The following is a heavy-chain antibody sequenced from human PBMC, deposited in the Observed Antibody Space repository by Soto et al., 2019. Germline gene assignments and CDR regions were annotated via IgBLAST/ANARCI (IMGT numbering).Heavy chain of an antibody. CDR1: GGSITPYY. Sequence: QVQLQESGPGLVKPSETLSLTCTVSGGSITPYYWSWIRQPPGKRLEWIGYISSRGFTNYNPYLNSRVTISVDTSKHQFSLKLSSVTAADTAVYYCVRDCYSSSCFDLWGQGTLVTVSS. J-gene: IGHJ4*02. CDR2: ISSRGFT. D-gene: IGHD6-13*01. CDR3: VRDCYSSSCFDL. V-gene: IGHV4-59*01.